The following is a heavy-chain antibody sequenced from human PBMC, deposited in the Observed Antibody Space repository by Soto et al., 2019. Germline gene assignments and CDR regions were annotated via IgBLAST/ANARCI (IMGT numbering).Heavy chain of an antibody. Sequence: GGSLRLSCLASVITFSNNWIHWVRRAPGKKQKRVSRTNREGTYTNYADTVRDRISISRDNSENTVYREINSLRAEDTAMYYCVRDFRSSDFWGQGTPVTGSS. CDR3: VRDFRSSDF. CDR1: VITFSNNW. V-gene: IGHV3-74*01. CDR2: TNREGTYT. D-gene: IGHD3-3*01. J-gene: IGHJ4*02.